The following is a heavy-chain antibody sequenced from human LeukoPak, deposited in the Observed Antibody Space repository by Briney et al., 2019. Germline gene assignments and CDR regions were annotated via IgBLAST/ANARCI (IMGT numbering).Heavy chain of an antibody. CDR2: LSDDGSNK. V-gene: IGHV3-30*18. Sequence: QSGGSLRLSCAASRFTFSYFAMHWVRQAPGKGLEWVAVLSDDGSNKFYADSVKGRFTISRDNSKNTLYPQMNSLRAEDTAFYYCAKDPHSSSWYYFDSWGRGTLVTVSS. D-gene: IGHD6-13*01. J-gene: IGHJ4*02. CDR3: AKDPHSSSWYYFDS. CDR1: RFTFSYFA.